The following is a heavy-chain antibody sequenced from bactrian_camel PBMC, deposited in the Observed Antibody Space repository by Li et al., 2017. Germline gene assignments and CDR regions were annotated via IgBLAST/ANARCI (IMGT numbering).Heavy chain of an antibody. J-gene: IGHJ6*01. CDR2: IESDGST. Sequence: HVQLVESGGGSVQAGGNLTLSCIASAYTYNSYLMGWFRQAPGKEREGIAAIESDGSTSYADSVKDRFTISLDNAKNLLSLQMNNLIPEDTAMYYCTTDLYCSGNHETFGVWGQGTQVTVS. CDR1: AYTYNSYL. D-gene: IGHD2*01. V-gene: IGHV3S26*01. CDR3: TTDLYCSGNHETFGV.